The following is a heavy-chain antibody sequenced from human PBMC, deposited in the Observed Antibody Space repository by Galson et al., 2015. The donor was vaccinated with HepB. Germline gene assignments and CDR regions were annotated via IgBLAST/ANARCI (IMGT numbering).Heavy chain of an antibody. J-gene: IGHJ5*02. V-gene: IGHV1-69*04. CDR2: IIPILGIA. CDR1: GGTFSNYA. Sequence: SVKVSCKASGGTFSNYAISWVRQAPGQGLEWMGRIIPILGIANYAQKFQGRVTITADKSTSTAYMELSSLRSEDTAVYYCARDYYDSSGYYLPNWFDPWGQGTLVTVSS. D-gene: IGHD3-22*01. CDR3: ARDYYDSSGYYLPNWFDP.